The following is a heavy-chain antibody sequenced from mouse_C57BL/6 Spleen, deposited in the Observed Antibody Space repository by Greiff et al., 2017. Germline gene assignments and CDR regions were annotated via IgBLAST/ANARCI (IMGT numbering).Heavy chain of an antibody. Sequence: VQLQQPGTELVKPGASVKLSCKASGYTFTSYWMHWVKQRPGQGLAWIGNINPSNGGTNYNEKLKSKATLTVDKSSSTAYMQLSSLTSEDAAVYYCARLEGREKYLDYWGQGTTLTVSS. CDR2: INPSNGGT. J-gene: IGHJ2*01. D-gene: IGHD3-3*01. CDR3: ARLEGREKYLDY. CDR1: GYTFTSYW. V-gene: IGHV1-53*01.